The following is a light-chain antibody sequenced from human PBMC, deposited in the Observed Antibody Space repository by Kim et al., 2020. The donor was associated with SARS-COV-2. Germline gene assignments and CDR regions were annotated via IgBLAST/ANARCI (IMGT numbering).Light chain of an antibody. V-gene: IGKV3-20*01. CDR2: GAS. J-gene: IGKJ2*02. CDR3: QQYGSSPST. CDR1: QSLIGRY. Sequence: EVVLTQSPGSLSLSPGERVTLSCRASQSLIGRYLAWYQQKPGLAPRLLISGASNRATGIPDRFSGSGSGTDFTLTINRLEPEDFAVYYCQQYGSSPSTFGQGTKLEI.